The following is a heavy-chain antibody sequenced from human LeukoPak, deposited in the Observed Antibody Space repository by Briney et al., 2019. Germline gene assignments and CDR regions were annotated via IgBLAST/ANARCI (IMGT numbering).Heavy chain of an antibody. J-gene: IGHJ5*02. V-gene: IGHV1-46*01. CDR2: INPSGGST. CDR3: ARGERGYSYGFLFDP. CDR1: GYTFTSYY. Sequence: ASVKVSCKASGYTFTSYYMHWVRQAPGQELEWMGIINPSGGSTSYAQKFQGRVTMTRDTSTSTVYMELSSLRSEDTAVYYCARGERGYSYGFLFDPWGQGTLVTVSS. D-gene: IGHD5-18*01.